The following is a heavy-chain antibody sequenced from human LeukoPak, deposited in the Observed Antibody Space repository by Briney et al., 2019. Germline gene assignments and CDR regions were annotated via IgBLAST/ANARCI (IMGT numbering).Heavy chain of an antibody. CDR2: MYYSGST. Sequence: SETLSLTCTVSGGSLSSSSYYWGWIRQPPGKGLEWIGSMYYSGSTYYNPSLKSRVTISVDTSKNQFSLKLSSLTAADTAVYYCARGPPDCSSTSCYAFDAFDIWGQGTMVTVSS. CDR3: ARGPPDCSSTSCYAFDAFDI. CDR1: GGSLSSSSYY. J-gene: IGHJ3*02. D-gene: IGHD2-2*01. V-gene: IGHV4-39*07.